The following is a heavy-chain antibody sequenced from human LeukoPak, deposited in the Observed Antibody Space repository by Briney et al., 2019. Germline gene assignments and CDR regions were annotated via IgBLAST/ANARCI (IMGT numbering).Heavy chain of an antibody. Sequence: GSLRLSCVASGFPFSSYWMAWVRQAPGKGLEWVANIKQDGSKKSYVDSVKGRFTISRDNAKNSLYLQMNSLRAEDTAIYYCTRVGYIDEGIDYWGQGTLVTVSS. V-gene: IGHV3-7*04. CDR1: GFPFSSYW. D-gene: IGHD5-24*01. CDR2: IKQDGSKK. J-gene: IGHJ4*02. CDR3: TRVGYIDEGIDY.